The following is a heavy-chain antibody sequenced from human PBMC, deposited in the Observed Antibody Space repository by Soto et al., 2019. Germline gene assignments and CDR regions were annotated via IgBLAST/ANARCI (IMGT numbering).Heavy chain of an antibody. V-gene: IGHV4-31*03. CDR3: ARADYYGSGSYLY. D-gene: IGHD3-10*01. CDR2: IHNSGST. CDR1: GGSISSGGFY. J-gene: IGHJ4*02. Sequence: PSETLSLTCTVSGGSISSGGFYWSWIRQHPGKGLEWIGYIHNSGSTYYSPSLKSRVTISVDTSKNQFSLKLSSVTAADTAVYYCARADYYGSGSYLYWGQGTLVTVSS.